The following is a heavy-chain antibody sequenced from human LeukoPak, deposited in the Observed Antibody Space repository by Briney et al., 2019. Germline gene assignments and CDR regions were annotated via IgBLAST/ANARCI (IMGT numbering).Heavy chain of an antibody. CDR1: GFTFSSYG. V-gene: IGHV3-21*01. J-gene: IGHJ3*02. Sequence: GGSLRLSCAASGFTFSSYGMHWVRQAPGKGLEWVSSISSSSSYIYYADSVKGRFTISRDNAKNSLYLQMNSLRAEDTAVYYCAREGCSSTSCYVGDAFDIWGQGTMVTVSS. CDR3: AREGCSSTSCYVGDAFDI. CDR2: ISSSSSYI. D-gene: IGHD2-2*01.